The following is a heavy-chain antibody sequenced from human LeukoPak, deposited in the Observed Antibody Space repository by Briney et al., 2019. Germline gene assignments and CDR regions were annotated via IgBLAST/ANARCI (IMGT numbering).Heavy chain of an antibody. CDR1: GFTVSRNS. D-gene: IGHD3-10*02. Sequence: AGGSLRLSCTVSGFTVSRNSMSWVRQAPGKGLEWVSFIYSDNTHYSDSVKGRFTISRDNSKNTLYLQMNSLRAEDTAVYYCAELGITMIGGVWGKGTTVTISS. V-gene: IGHV3-53*01. CDR3: AELGITMIGGV. J-gene: IGHJ6*04. CDR2: IYSDNT.